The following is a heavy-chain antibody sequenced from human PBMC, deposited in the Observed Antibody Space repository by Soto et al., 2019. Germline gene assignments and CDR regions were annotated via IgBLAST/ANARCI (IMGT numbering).Heavy chain of an antibody. CDR2: INPNSGGT. CDR3: ARNSWNYGLGAFDI. V-gene: IGHV1-2*04. D-gene: IGHD1-7*01. J-gene: IGHJ3*02. Sequence: QVQLVQSGAEVKKPGASVKVSCKASGYTFTGYYMHWVRQAPGQGLEWMGWINPNSGGTNYAQKFQGWVTMTRDTSVSTAYMEQSRLRSDDTAVYYCARNSWNYGLGAFDIWGQGTMVTVSS. CDR1: GYTFTGYY.